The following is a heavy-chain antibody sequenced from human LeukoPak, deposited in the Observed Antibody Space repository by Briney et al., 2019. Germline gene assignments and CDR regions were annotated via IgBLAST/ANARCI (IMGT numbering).Heavy chain of an antibody. J-gene: IGHJ4*02. V-gene: IGHV3-7*01. CDR2: IKQDGSEK. CDR3: ARDKIGGSMAGSSFDY. D-gene: IGHD6-19*01. CDR1: GFTFSSYW. Sequence: PGGSLRLSCAASGFTFSSYWMTWVRQAPGKGLEWVANIKQDGSEKNYVDSVKGRFTISRDNAKNSLYLQMNSLRAEDTAVYYCARDKIGGSMAGSSFDYWGQGTLVTVSS.